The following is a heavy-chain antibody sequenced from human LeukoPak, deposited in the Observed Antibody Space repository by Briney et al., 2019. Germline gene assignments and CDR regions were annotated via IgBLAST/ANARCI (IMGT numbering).Heavy chain of an antibody. Sequence: GGSLRLSCAASGFTFDDYAMHWVRQAPGKGLEWVSGISWNSGSIGFADSVKGRFTISRDNAKNSLYLQMNSLRAEDTAVYYCATFWGSTEGDWLRDGMDVWGQGTTVTVSS. CDR2: ISWNSGSI. J-gene: IGHJ6*02. V-gene: IGHV3-9*01. D-gene: IGHD2-21*02. CDR1: GFTFDDYA. CDR3: ATFWGSTEGDWLRDGMDV.